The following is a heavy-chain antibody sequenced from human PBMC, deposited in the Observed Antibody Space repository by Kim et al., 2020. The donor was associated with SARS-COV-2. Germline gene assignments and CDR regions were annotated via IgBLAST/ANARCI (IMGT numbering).Heavy chain of an antibody. D-gene: IGHD1-1*01. V-gene: IGHV1-18*01. Sequence: YAQKLQGRGTMTTDTSTSTAYLELRNLRSDDTAVYYCARGDTGTLRGYFDFWGQGTLVTVSS. CDR3: ARGDTGTLRGYFDF. J-gene: IGHJ4*02.